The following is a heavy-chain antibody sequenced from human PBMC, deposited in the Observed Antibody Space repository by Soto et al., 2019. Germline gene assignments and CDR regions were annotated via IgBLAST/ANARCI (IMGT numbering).Heavy chain of an antibody. CDR2: ISGSGGST. V-gene: IGHV3-23*01. CDR1: GFTFSSYA. J-gene: IGHJ4*02. CDR3: ARVNHYDSSGIDY. Sequence: PGGSLRLSCAGSGFTFSSYAMSWVRQAPGKGLEWVSAISGSGGSTYYADSVKGRFTISRDNSKNTLYLQMNSLRAADTAVYYCARVNHYDSSGIDYWGQGTLVTVSS. D-gene: IGHD3-22*01.